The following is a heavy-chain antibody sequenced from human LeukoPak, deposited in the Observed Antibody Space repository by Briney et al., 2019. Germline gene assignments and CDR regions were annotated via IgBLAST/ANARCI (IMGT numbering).Heavy chain of an antibody. CDR1: GFTFSSYA. CDR2: ISYDGSNK. CDR3: ARDLYYYDSSGYYQDYYYYGMDV. D-gene: IGHD3-22*01. J-gene: IGHJ6*02. V-gene: IGHV3-30-3*01. Sequence: PGRSLRLSCAASGFTFSSYAMHWVRQVPGKGLEWVAVISYDGSNKYYADSVKGRFTISRDNSKNTLYLQMNSLRAEDTAVYYCARDLYYYDSSGYYQDYYYYGMDVWGQGTTVTVSS.